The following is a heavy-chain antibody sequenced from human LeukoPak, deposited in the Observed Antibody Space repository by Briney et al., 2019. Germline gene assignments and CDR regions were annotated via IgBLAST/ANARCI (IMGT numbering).Heavy chain of an antibody. CDR1: GFTFSRYW. CDR2: IKQDGSEK. Sequence: GGSLRLSCAASGFTFSRYWMSWVRQAPGMGLEWVANIKQDGSEKYYVDSVKGRFTISRDNVKNSLYLQMNSLRAEDTAVYYCARGAYYDYWGQGTLVTVSS. CDR3: ARGAYYDY. J-gene: IGHJ4*02. V-gene: IGHV3-7*01.